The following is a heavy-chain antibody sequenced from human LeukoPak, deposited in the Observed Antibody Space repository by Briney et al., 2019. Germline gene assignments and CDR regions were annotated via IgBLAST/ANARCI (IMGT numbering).Heavy chain of an antibody. D-gene: IGHD3-22*01. J-gene: IGHJ6*03. V-gene: IGHV4-4*09. Sequence: SETLSLTCTVSGGSISSYYWSWIRQPPGKGLEWIGYIYTSGSTNYNPSLKSRVTISVDTSKNQFSLKLSSVAAADTAVYYCARDYYDSSGWGLYYYMDVWGKGTTVTVSS. CDR1: GGSISSYY. CDR3: ARDYYDSSGWGLYYYMDV. CDR2: IYTSGST.